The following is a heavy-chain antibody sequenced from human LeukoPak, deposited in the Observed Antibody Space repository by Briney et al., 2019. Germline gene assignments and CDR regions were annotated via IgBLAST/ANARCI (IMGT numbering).Heavy chain of an antibody. D-gene: IGHD2-15*01. CDR3: ARVLGCSGGSCYLGYYYYGMDV. Sequence: SQTLSLTCTVSGGSISSGSYYWSWIRQPPGKGLEWIGYIYYSGSTNYNPSLESRVTISVDTSKNQFSLKLSSVTAADTAVYYCARVLGCSGGSCYLGYYYYGMDVWGQGTTVTVSS. CDR1: GGSISSGSYY. V-gene: IGHV4-61*01. J-gene: IGHJ6*02. CDR2: IYYSGST.